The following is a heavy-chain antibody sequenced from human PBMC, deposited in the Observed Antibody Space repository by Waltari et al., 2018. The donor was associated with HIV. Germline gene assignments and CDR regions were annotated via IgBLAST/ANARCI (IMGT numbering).Heavy chain of an antibody. CDR1: GYTFVDYA. CDR2: INTGNGNT. D-gene: IGHD6-13*01. J-gene: IGHJ6*02. Sequence: QVQLVQSGAEVKKPGASVNVSCKTSGYTFVDYAIHWVRKAPGQRLEWMGWINTGNGNTKYSQEFQGRVSITRDTSASTVFMELSRLRSEDTALYYCTRDEFSSWSQSGGMDVWGQGTTVTVS. CDR3: TRDEFSSWSQSGGMDV. V-gene: IGHV1-3*04.